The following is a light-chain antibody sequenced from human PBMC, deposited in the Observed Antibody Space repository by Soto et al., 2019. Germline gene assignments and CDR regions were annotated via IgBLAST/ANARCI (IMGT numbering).Light chain of an antibody. CDR1: QSISSY. CDR3: QQSYSTPYT. V-gene: IGKV1-39*01. Sequence: DIQMTQSPSSLSASVGDRVTITCRASQSISSYLNWYQQKPGKAPKLLIYAASVLQSGDTSRFSGSGPGTDFNLTITSLQPEDFPTYYCQQSYSTPYTLGQGAQLDIK. J-gene: IGKJ2*01. CDR2: AAS.